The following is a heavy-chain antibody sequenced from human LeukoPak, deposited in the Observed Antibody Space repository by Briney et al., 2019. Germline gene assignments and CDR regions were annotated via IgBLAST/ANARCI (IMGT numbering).Heavy chain of an antibody. CDR1: GGTFSSYA. Sequence: SVKVSCKASGGTFSSYAISWVRQAPGQGLEWMGGIIPIFGTANYAQKFQGRVTITTDESTSTAYMELSSLRSEDTAVYYCARISAPGSSLGYWGQGTLVTVSS. J-gene: IGHJ4*02. CDR3: ARISAPGSSLGY. V-gene: IGHV1-69*05. CDR2: IIPIFGTA. D-gene: IGHD6-6*01.